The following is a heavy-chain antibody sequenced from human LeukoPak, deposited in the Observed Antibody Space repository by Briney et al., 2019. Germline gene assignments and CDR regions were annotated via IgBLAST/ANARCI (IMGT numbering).Heavy chain of an antibody. V-gene: IGHV3-23*01. J-gene: IGHJ4*02. CDR3: AKDSDIVVVPAAIGY. Sequence: GGSLRLSCAASGFTFSSYAMSWVRQAPGKGLEWVSAISGSGGSTYYADSVKGRFTISRDNSKNTLYLQMNSLRAEDTAVYHCAKDSDIVVVPAAIGYWGQGTLVTVSS. CDR2: ISGSGGST. CDR1: GFTFSSYA. D-gene: IGHD2-2*01.